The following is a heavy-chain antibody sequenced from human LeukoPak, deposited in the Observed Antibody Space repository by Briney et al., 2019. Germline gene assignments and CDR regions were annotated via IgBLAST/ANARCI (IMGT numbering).Heavy chain of an antibody. J-gene: IGHJ4*02. V-gene: IGHV1-69*13. CDR3: ARNIVAGGTVTPLYY. Sequence: SVTVSCKASGGTFSSYAISWVRQAPGQGLEWMGGINPIFGKANYAQKFQGRVTITADESTSTSYMELSSLRSGDTAVYYCARNIVAGGTVTPLYYWGQGTLVTVSS. D-gene: IGHD4-17*01. CDR2: INPIFGKA. CDR1: GGTFSSYA.